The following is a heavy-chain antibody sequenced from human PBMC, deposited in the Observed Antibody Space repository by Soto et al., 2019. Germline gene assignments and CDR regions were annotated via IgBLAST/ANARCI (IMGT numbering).Heavy chain of an antibody. J-gene: IGHJ6*03. Sequence: SQTLSLTCAISGDSVSSNSAAWNWIRQSPSRGLEWLGRTYYRSKWYNDYAVSVKSRITINPDTSKNQFSLQLNSVTPEDTAVYYFAREGVYGSGRGGYYYYYMDVWGKGTTVTVSS. CDR3: AREGVYGSGRGGYYYYYMDV. D-gene: IGHD3-10*01. CDR1: GDSVSSNSAA. CDR2: TYYRSKWYN. V-gene: IGHV6-1*01.